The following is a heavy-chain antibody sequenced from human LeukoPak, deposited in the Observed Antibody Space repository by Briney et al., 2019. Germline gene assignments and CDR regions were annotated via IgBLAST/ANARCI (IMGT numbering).Heavy chain of an antibody. CDR3: ARVRGIYSLDYYFDY. Sequence: APVKVSCKPAGYTFTSYGISRVGQAAGQGREWMGWIRAYNGNTNCAHNLQARVTMTTNTSTSTAYLELRSLRSDDTAVYYCARVRGIYSLDYYFDYWGQGTLVTVSS. CDR2: IRAYNGNT. D-gene: IGHD5-18*01. CDR1: GYTFTSYG. V-gene: IGHV1-18*01. J-gene: IGHJ4*02.